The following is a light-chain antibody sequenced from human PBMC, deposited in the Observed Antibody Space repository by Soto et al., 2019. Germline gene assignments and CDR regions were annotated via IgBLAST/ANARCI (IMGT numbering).Light chain of an antibody. CDR2: TIS. J-gene: IGKJ1*01. CDR1: QSLSTY. Sequence: EIVLTQSPGTLSLSPGERATLSCRASQSLSTYLAWYQQKPGQAPRLLIYTISTRATGVPDRFSGGGSGTDFTLTISRLEPEDFAVYYCQQYSFLPRTFGQGTKV. CDR3: QQYSFLPRT. V-gene: IGKV3-20*01.